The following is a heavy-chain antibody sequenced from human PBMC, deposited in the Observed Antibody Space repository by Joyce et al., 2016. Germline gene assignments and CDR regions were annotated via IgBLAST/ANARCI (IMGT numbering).Heavy chain of an antibody. CDR3: AFLPD. V-gene: IGHV3-30*03. CDR2: ISYDGNKR. D-gene: IGHD2/OR15-2a*01. Sequence: VLLVESGGGVVQPGRSLRLSCAASGFTFDKFAMHWVRQAPGKGLEWVALISYDGNKRDYADSVKGRFTISRDNSRSTLYLQMNSLRADDTAVYYCAFLPDWGQGTLVIVSS. J-gene: IGHJ1*01. CDR1: GFTFDKFA.